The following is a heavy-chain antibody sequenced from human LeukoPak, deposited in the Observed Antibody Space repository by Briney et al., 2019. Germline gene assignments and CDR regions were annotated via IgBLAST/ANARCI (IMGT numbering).Heavy chain of an antibody. CDR1: GFTFSSYA. V-gene: IGHV3-23*01. D-gene: IGHD2-2*01. CDR3: AKYREYQLLLGGSYYMDV. J-gene: IGHJ6*03. CDR2: ISGSGVST. Sequence: PGGSLRLSCAASGFTFSSYAMSWVRQAPGKGLEWVSAISGSGVSTYYADSVKGRFTISRDISENTLYLQMNSLRAEDTAVYYCAKYREYQLLLGGSYYMDVWGKGTTVTVSS.